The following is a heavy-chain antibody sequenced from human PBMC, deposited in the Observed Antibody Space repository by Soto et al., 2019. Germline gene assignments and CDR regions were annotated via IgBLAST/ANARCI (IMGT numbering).Heavy chain of an antibody. Sequence: QVQLQESGPGLVKPSETLSLTCTVSGVSISSFYWSWIRQPAGKGLEWIGRIYSSEITNYNPSLKSRVTMSLDTSKNQFSLKLSSVTAAATAVYYCASVSYVGGTDYWGQGTMVTVSS. CDR1: GVSISSFY. CDR2: IYSSEIT. V-gene: IGHV4-4*07. CDR3: ASVSYVGGTDY. D-gene: IGHD3-16*01. J-gene: IGHJ4*02.